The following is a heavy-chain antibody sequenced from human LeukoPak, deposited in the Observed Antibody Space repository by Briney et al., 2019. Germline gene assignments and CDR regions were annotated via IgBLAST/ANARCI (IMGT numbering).Heavy chain of an antibody. D-gene: IGHD3-3*01. Sequence: GGSLRLSCAASGFTFSSYSMNWVRQAPGKGLEWVSSISSSSSSYIYYADSVKGRFTISRDNAKNSLYLQMNSLRAEDTAVYYCARGPITIFGVAFDYWGQGTLVTVSS. CDR3: ARGPITIFGVAFDY. V-gene: IGHV3-21*01. CDR2: ISSSSSSYI. CDR1: GFTFSSYS. J-gene: IGHJ4*02.